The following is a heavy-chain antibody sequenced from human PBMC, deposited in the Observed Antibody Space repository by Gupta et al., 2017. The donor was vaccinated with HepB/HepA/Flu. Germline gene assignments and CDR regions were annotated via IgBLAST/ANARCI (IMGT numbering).Heavy chain of an antibody. D-gene: IGHD6-13*01. CDR1: GFSLSTSGVG. CDR2: IYWNDDK. V-gene: IGHV2-5*01. CDR3: AHLEGFAYSSSLTSGGEFDY. J-gene: IGHJ4*02. Sequence: QITLKESGPTLVKPTQTLTLTCTFSGFSLSTSGVGVGWIRQPPGNALEWLALIYWNDDKRYSPSLKSRLTITKDTSKNQVVLTMTNMDPVDTATYYCAHLEGFAYSSSLTSGGEFDYWGQGTLVTVSS.